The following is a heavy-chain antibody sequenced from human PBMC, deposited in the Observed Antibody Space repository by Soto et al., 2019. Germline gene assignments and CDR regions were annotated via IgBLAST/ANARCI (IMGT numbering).Heavy chain of an antibody. D-gene: IGHD4-17*01. CDR1: GFTFSSYN. V-gene: IGHV3-48*02. CDR3: ARRYGDYEGDDY. CDR2: ISRSSSTT. Sequence: EVQLVESGGHLVQPGGSLRLSCAASGFTFSSYNMNWVRQAPGKGLEWISYISRSSSTTYYADSVKGRFTISRDDAKNSLYLQMHSLRDEDTAAYYCARRYGDYEGDDYWGPGTLVIVSS. J-gene: IGHJ4*02.